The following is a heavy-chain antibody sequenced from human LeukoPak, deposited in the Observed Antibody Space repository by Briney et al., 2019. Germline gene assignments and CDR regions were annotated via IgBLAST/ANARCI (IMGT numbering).Heavy chain of an antibody. D-gene: IGHD2-15*01. Sequence: GGSLRLPCAASGFTFSSYWMSWVRQAPGKGLEWVANIKQDGSEKYYVDSVKGRFTISRDNAKNPLYLQMNSLRAEDTAVYYCARSSATPIGIYYYGMDVWGQGTTVTVSS. J-gene: IGHJ6*02. V-gene: IGHV3-7*01. CDR2: IKQDGSEK. CDR3: ARSSATPIGIYYYGMDV. CDR1: GFTFSSYW.